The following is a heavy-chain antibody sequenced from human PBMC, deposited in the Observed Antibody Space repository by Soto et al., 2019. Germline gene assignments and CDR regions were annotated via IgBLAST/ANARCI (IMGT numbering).Heavy chain of an antibody. J-gene: IGHJ6*02. Sequence: QVQLVQSGAEVKKPGASVKVSCKASGYTFTSYSVIWVRQAPGQGLEWMGSINGYNANTDYAQKFQGRVTMTTDTSTSTAYMELRSLRSDDTAVYFCVRDAHDFWSVSLYGMDVWGQGTTVTVSS. CDR3: VRDAHDFWSVSLYGMDV. CDR1: GYTFTSYS. V-gene: IGHV1-18*01. CDR2: INGYNANT. D-gene: IGHD3-3*01.